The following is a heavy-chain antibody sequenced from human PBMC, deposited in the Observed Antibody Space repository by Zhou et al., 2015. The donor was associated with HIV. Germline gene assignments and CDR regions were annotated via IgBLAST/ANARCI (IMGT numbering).Heavy chain of an antibody. CDR3: VADGLFDCYGVPATSVIQLCHKLPDY. CDR1: GFTFSNSA. V-gene: IGHV1-58*01. Sequence: QMQLVQSGPEVKKPGTSVKVSCKASGFTFSNSAVQWVRQARGQRLEWIGWIVVGSGNTNYAQKFQERVTITRDMSTNTAYMELGSLRFEDTAVYYCVADGLFDCYGVPATSVIQLCHKLPDYWGQGTLVTVSS. CDR2: IVVGSGNT. D-gene: IGHD5-18*01. J-gene: IGHJ4*02.